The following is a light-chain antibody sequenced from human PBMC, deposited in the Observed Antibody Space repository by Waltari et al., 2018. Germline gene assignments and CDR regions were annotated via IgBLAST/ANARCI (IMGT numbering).Light chain of an antibody. Sequence: EVILTHSPDTLSLSPGERATLSCRASQSISRYLVWYQQKPGQAPRLLIYQSSIRATGIPDRFSGSGYGTDFSLTISRLEPEDFAVYYCQNHERLPAVFGQGTKVEMK. V-gene: IGKV3-20*01. CDR2: QSS. CDR1: QSISRY. J-gene: IGKJ1*01. CDR3: QNHERLPAV.